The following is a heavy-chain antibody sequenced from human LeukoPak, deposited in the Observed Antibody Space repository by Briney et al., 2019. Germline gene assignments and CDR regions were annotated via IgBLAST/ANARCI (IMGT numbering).Heavy chain of an antibody. J-gene: IGHJ4*02. Sequence: SVKVSCKASGGTFSSYAIGWVRQAPGQGLEWMGRIIPILGIANYAQKFQGRVTITADKSTSTAYMELSSLRSEDTAVYYCARAVDYYDSSGSNDFDYWGQGTLVTVSS. V-gene: IGHV1-69*04. CDR1: GGTFSSYA. CDR2: IIPILGIA. CDR3: ARAVDYYDSSGSNDFDY. D-gene: IGHD3-22*01.